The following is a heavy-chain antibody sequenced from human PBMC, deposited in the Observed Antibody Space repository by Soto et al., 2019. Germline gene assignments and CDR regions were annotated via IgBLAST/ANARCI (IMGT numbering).Heavy chain of an antibody. V-gene: IGHV3-23*01. CDR1: GFTFSSYA. D-gene: IGHD2-15*01. J-gene: IGHJ4*02. CDR3: AKGRVVVVAATDFDY. Sequence: GGSLRLSCAASGFTFSSYAMSWVRQAPGKGLEWVSAISGSGGSTYYADSVKGRFTISRDNSKNTLYLQMNSLRAEDTAVYYCAKGRVVVVAATDFDYWGQGTLVTVSS. CDR2: ISGSGGST.